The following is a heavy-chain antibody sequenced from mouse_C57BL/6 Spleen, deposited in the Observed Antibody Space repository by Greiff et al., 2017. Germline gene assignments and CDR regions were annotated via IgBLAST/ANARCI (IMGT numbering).Heavy chain of an antibody. J-gene: IGHJ2*01. CDR1: GFNIKNTY. Sequence: EVQLQQSVAELVRPGASVKLSCTASGFNIKNTYMNWVKQRPEQGLEWIGRIDPANGNTKYAPKFQGKATRTADTSSNTAYRQRSSLTSEYTSIYYCAKDVDYWGQGTTLTVSS. CDR3: AKDVDY. V-gene: IGHV14-3*01. CDR2: IDPANGNT.